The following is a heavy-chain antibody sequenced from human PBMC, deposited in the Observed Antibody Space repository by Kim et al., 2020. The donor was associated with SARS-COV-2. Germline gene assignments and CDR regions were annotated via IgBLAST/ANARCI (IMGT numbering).Heavy chain of an antibody. V-gene: IGHV3-30*04. Sequence: GGSLRLSCAASGFTFSSYAMHWVRQAPGKGLEWVAVISYDGSNKYYADSVKGRFTISRDNSKNTLYLQMNSLRAEDTAVYYCARDRPITMIVVVMVYWGQGTLVTVSS. J-gene: IGHJ4*02. CDR3: ARDRPITMIVVVMVY. CDR2: ISYDGSNK. CDR1: GFTFSSYA. D-gene: IGHD3-22*01.